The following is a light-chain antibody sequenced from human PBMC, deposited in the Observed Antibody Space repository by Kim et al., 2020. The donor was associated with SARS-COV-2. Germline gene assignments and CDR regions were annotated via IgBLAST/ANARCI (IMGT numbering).Light chain of an antibody. V-gene: IGLV10-54*01. CDR3: SAWDRSLSAWV. CDR2: RND. Sequence: ATGTWTGTSDNMGYEGAIWLRRHQGHDPKLLSYRNDIRPSGISERLSASRSGDTVSLTIAGLQPEDEADYYCSAWDRSLSAWVFGGGTQLTVL. J-gene: IGLJ3*02. CDR1: SDNMGYEG.